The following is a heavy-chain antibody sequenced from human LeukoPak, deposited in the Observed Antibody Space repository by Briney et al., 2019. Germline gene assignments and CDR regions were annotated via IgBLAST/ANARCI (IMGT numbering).Heavy chain of an antibody. Sequence: ASLKVSCKASGYTFTVRYLHWLRQAPGQGLEWMGWIKPDSGATNFAQNFQGRVTMTSDTSINTAYMELSSLTSDDTAMYYCARDHDYGPDYWGQGTLVTVSA. CDR2: IKPDSGAT. CDR3: ARDHDYGPDY. J-gene: IGHJ4*02. CDR1: GYTFTVRY. V-gene: IGHV1-2*02. D-gene: IGHD4/OR15-4a*01.